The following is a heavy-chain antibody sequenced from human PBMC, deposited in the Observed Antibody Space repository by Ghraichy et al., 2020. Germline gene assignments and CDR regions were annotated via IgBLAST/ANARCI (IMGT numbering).Heavy chain of an antibody. V-gene: IGHV3-21*01. CDR2: ISSSSSYI. CDR1: GFTFSSYS. D-gene: IGHD3-3*01. J-gene: IGHJ4*02. Sequence: GGSLRLSCAASGFTFSSYSMNWVRQAPGKGLEWVSSISSSSSYIYYADSVKGRFTISRDNAKNSLYLQMNSLRAEDTAVYYCARDEVFGLYYFDYWGQGTLVTVSS. CDR3: ARDEVFGLYYFDY.